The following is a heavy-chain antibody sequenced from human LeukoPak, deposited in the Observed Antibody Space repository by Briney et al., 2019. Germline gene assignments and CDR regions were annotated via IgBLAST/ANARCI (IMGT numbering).Heavy chain of an antibody. CDR3: STHRSLSGGERDSAFYI. J-gene: IGHJ3*02. CDR2: ISGDGSST. V-gene: IGHV3-74*01. D-gene: IGHD2-21*01. CDR1: GFTLSSYW. Sequence: PAGSLRLACAASGFTLSSYWTHWVRQAPGKGLVWVSRISGDGSSTTYAESVKGRSTISRDNTENSVYLHMNCLRAEDSYVDYGSTHRSLSGGERDSAFYIWGKRTIVT.